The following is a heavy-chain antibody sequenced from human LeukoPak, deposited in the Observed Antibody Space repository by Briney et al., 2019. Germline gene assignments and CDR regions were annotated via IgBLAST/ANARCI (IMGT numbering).Heavy chain of an antibody. CDR1: GGSFSGYY. Sequence: PSETLSLTCAVYGGSFSGYYWSWIRQPPGKGLEWIGEINHSGITNYNPSLKSRVTISVDTSKNQFSLKLSSVPAADTAVYYCARGPYYYYGSGRPTPDAFDIWGQGTMVTVSS. J-gene: IGHJ3*02. CDR2: INHSGIT. D-gene: IGHD3-10*01. CDR3: ARGPYYYYGSGRPTPDAFDI. V-gene: IGHV4-34*01.